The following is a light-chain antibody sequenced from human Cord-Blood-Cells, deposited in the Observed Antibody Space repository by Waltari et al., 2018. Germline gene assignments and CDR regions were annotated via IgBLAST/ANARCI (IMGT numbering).Light chain of an antibody. CDR2: DAS. Sequence: EIVLTQSPATLSLSPGERATLSCRGSQRVSSYLAWYQQKPGQAPRLLIYDASNRATGIPARFSGSGSGTDFTLTISSLEPEDFAVYYCQQRSNWPPWTFGQGTKVEIK. V-gene: IGKV3-11*01. CDR3: QQRSNWPPWT. CDR1: QRVSSY. J-gene: IGKJ1*01.